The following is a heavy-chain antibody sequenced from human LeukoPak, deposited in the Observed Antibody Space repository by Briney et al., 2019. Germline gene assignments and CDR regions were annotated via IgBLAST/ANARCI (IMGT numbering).Heavy chain of an antibody. Sequence: GGSLRLSCAASGFSFSTQRMHWVRQAPGKGLEWVSAISGSGGSTYYADSVKGRFTISRDNSKNTLYLQMNSLRAEDTAVYYCAKTRGGWYEDYWGQGTLVTVSS. D-gene: IGHD6-19*01. J-gene: IGHJ4*02. CDR2: ISGSGGST. V-gene: IGHV3-23*01. CDR1: GFSFSTQR. CDR3: AKTRGGWYEDY.